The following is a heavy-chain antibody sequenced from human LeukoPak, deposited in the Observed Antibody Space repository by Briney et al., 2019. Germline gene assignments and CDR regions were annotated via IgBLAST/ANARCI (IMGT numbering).Heavy chain of an antibody. CDR2: ISGSGGST. Sequence: PGGSLRLSCAASGFTFSSYAMSWVRQAPGKGLEWVSAISGSGGSTYYADSVRGRFSISRDNSKNTLYLQMISLRAEDTAVYYCARDTGYNTFDYWGQGTLVTVSS. D-gene: IGHD5-24*01. J-gene: IGHJ4*02. CDR3: ARDTGYNTFDY. CDR1: GFTFSSYA. V-gene: IGHV3-23*01.